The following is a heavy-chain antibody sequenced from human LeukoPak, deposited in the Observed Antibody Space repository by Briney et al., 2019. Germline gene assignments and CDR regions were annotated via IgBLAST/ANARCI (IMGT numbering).Heavy chain of an antibody. CDR1: GFTVSRNY. V-gene: IGHV3-53*01. J-gene: IGHJ3*02. D-gene: IGHD1-26*01. CDR2: IYSGGST. Sequence: PGGSLRLSCAASGFTVSRNYMNWVRQAPGKGLEWVSLIYSGGSTYYADSVKGRFTISRDNSKNTLYLQMNSLRAEDTAVYYCARDAELLGAFDIWGQGTMVTVSS. CDR3: ARDAELLGAFDI.